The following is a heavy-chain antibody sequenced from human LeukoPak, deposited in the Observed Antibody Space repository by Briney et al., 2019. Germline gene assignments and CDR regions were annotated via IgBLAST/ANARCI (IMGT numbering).Heavy chain of an antibody. Sequence: HPGGSLRLSCAASGFTFDDYAMHWVRHAPGKGLEWVSGISWNSGSIGYADSVKGRFTISRDNAKNSLYLQMNSLRAEDTALYYCARARDDYYDSSGYLYYFDYWGQGTLVTVSS. D-gene: IGHD3-22*01. J-gene: IGHJ4*02. CDR2: ISWNSGSI. V-gene: IGHV3-9*01. CDR1: GFTFDDYA. CDR3: ARARDDYYDSSGYLYYFDY.